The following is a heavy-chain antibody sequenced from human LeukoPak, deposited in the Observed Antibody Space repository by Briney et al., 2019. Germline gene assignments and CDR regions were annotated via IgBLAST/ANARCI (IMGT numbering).Heavy chain of an antibody. CDR1: GFTFSSYE. J-gene: IGHJ4*02. V-gene: IGHV3-48*03. Sequence: GGSLRLSCAASGFTFSSYEMNWVRQAPVKALEWVSYISSSGTTIYYADSVKGRFTISRDNAKNSLFLQVNSLRAEDTAVYYCARSSGTYHFDYWGQGTLVTVSS. D-gene: IGHD1-26*01. CDR2: ISSSGTTI. CDR3: ARSSGTYHFDY.